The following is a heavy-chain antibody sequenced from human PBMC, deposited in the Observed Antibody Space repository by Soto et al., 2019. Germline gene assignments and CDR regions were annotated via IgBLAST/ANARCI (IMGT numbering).Heavy chain of an antibody. CDR2: ISSSSSYI. CDR1: GFTFSSYS. V-gene: IGHV3-21*01. D-gene: IGHD1-26*01. Sequence: GGSLRLSCAASGFTFSSYSMNWVRQAPGKGLEWVSSISSSSSYIYYADSVKGRFTISRDNAKNSLYLQMNSLRAEDTAVYYCARGLDEWELLGTWFDPWGQGTLVTVSS. CDR3: ARGLDEWELLGTWFDP. J-gene: IGHJ5*02.